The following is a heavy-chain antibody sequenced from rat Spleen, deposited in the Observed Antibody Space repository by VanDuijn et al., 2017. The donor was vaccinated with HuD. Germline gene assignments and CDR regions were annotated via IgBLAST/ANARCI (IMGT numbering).Heavy chain of an antibody. CDR1: GFTFSDYN. CDR2: ISYDGSST. CDR3: TTGNSGSFDY. Sequence: EVQLVESGGGLVQPGRSLKLSCAASGFTFSDYNMAWVRQAPKKGLEWVATISYDGSSTYYRDSVKGRFTISRDNAKSTLYLQMDSLRSEDTATYYCTTGNSGSFDYWGQGVMVTVSS. J-gene: IGHJ2*01. D-gene: IGHD4-3*01. V-gene: IGHV5-7*01.